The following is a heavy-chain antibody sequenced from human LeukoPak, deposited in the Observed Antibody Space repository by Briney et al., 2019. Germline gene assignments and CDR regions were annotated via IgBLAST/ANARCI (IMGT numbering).Heavy chain of an antibody. CDR1: GFTFSSYA. V-gene: IGHV3-23*01. CDR3: AKDRGMGKNYYYYGMDV. Sequence: GGSLRLSCAASGFTFSSYAMSWVRQAPGKGLEWVSAISGSGGSTYYADSVKGRFTISRDNSKNTLYLQMNSLGAEDTAVYYCAKDRGMGKNYYYYGMDVWGQGTTVTVSS. CDR2: ISGSGGST. D-gene: IGHD1-14*01. J-gene: IGHJ6*02.